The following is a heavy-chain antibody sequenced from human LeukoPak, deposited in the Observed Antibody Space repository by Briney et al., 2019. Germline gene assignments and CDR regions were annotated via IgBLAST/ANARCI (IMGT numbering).Heavy chain of an antibody. V-gene: IGHV3-74*01. CDR3: ARAIAVAGTGGYY. CDR2: INNYGNST. CDR1: GFTFSSYW. D-gene: IGHD6-19*01. J-gene: IGHJ4*02. Sequence: GGSLRLSCAASGFTFSSYWMHWVRQAPGKGLMWVSRINNYGNSTSYADSVKGRFTISRDNAKNTLYLQMHSLRAEDTAVYYCARAIAVAGTGGYYWGQGALATVSS.